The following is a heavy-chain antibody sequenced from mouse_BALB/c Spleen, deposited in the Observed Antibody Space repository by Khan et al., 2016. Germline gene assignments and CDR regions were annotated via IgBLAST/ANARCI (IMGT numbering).Heavy chain of an antibody. D-gene: IGHD1-1*01. CDR1: GFSFSSSG. Sequence: EVELVESGGGLVQPGGSRKLSCAASGFSFSSSGMHWVRQTPEKGLEWVAYISSGSSTIYYADTVKGRFNISRDNPNNTLFLPMHSLRSEDTAMYYCAISIYYHFAYWGQGTLVTVSA. CDR3: AISIYYHFAY. J-gene: IGHJ3*01. V-gene: IGHV5-17*02. CDR2: ISSGSSTI.